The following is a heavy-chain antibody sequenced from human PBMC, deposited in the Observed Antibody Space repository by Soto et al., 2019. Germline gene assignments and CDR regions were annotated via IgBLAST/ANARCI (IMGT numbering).Heavy chain of an antibody. CDR1: GYNLTTYW. V-gene: IGHV5-51*01. CDR3: ARLLKNYYYMMDV. Sequence: PGESLKISCQGSGYNLTTYWIAWVRQMPGKGLEWMGIIYPDDSDTTYSPSFQGQVTISADKSINAAYMQWSSLKASDTAMYYCARLLKNYYYMMDVWGQGTMVTVSS. J-gene: IGHJ6*02. CDR2: IYPDDSDT.